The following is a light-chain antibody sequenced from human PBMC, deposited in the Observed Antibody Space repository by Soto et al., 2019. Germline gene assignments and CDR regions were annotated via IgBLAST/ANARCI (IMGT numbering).Light chain of an antibody. V-gene: IGKV1-39*01. Sequence: DIQMTQSPSSLSASVGDRVTITCRASQSISRYLNWYQQKPGKAPKLLIYAASSLQSWVPSRFRGSGSGTDFTLTISSLQPEDFATYYCQQSYSTPFGGGTKVEIK. J-gene: IGKJ4*01. CDR1: QSISRY. CDR2: AAS. CDR3: QQSYSTP.